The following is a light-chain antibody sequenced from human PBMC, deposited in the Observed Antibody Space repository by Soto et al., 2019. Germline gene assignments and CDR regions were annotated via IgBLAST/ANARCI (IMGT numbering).Light chain of an antibody. V-gene: IGKV3D-15*01. CDR1: QSVSSY. CDR2: GAS. J-gene: IGKJ5*01. CDR3: QQNHNWPIT. Sequence: EIVLTQSPATLSLSPGERATLSCRASQSVSSYLAWYQQKPGQAPRLLIYGASSRATGIPDRFSGSGSGTEFTLTISSLQSEDFAVYYCQQNHNWPITFGQGTRLEIK.